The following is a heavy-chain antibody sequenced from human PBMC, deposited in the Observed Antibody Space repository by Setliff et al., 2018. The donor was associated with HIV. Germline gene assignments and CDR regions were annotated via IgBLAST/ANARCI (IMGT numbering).Heavy chain of an antibody. CDR1: GHTFTNYD. CDR3: AKWRVSSGWYGQWFDP. CDR2: MNPNSGVS. D-gene: IGHD6-19*01. J-gene: IGHJ5*02. V-gene: IGHV1-8*01. Sequence: ASVKVSCKPSGHTFTNYDIHWMRRATGQGLEWMGWMNPNSGVSGYALKFHDRVTMTRDTSITTAYMELSSLTSDDTAVYYCAKWRVSSGWYGQWFDPWGQGTLVTVSS.